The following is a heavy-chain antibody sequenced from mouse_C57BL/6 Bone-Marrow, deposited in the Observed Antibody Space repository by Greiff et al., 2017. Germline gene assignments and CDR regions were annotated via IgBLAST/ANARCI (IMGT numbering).Heavy chain of an antibody. CDR3: TTDDYDIRYAMDY. CDR2: IDPENGDT. D-gene: IGHD2-4*01. CDR1: GFNIKDDY. Sequence: EVQLQQSGAELVRPGASVKLSCTASGFNIKDDYMHWVKQRPEQGLEWIGWIDPENGDTEYASKFQGKATITADTSSNTAYLQLSSLTSEVTAVYYCTTDDYDIRYAMDYWGQGTSVTVSS. V-gene: IGHV14-4*01. J-gene: IGHJ4*01.